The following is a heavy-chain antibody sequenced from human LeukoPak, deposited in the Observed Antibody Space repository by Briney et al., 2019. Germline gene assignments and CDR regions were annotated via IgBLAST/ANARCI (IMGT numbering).Heavy chain of an antibody. D-gene: IGHD6-13*01. Sequence: GGSLRLSCAASGFTFSNYWMSWVRQAPGKGLEWVANIKQDGSEKYYVDSVKGRFTISRDNAKNSLSLQMNSLRAEDTAVYCCARDHEQPYYYFDYWGQGTLVTVSS. V-gene: IGHV3-7*01. J-gene: IGHJ4*02. CDR2: IKQDGSEK. CDR1: GFTFSNYW. CDR3: ARDHEQPYYYFDY.